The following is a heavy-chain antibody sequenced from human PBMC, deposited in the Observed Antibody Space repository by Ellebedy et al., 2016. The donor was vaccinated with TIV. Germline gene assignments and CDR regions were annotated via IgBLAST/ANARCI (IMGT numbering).Heavy chain of an antibody. V-gene: IGHV3-21*01. CDR1: GFTFSTYT. D-gene: IGHD2-21*02. Sequence: GGSLRLXXTGSGFTFSTYTMKWVRQAPGKGLEWVSSISSDGNYIYYADAVKGRFTISRDNAKNSLYLQMNSLRAEDTAVYYCARGIRPQVCGDIASCLWDYWGQGTQVSVSS. CDR3: ARGIRPQVCGDIASCLWDY. J-gene: IGHJ4*02. CDR2: ISSDGNYI.